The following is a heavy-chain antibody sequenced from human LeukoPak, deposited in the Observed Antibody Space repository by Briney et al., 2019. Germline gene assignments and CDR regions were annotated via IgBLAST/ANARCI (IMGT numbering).Heavy chain of an antibody. CDR3: ARSDNTYWYYYYGLDV. D-gene: IGHD2-8*02. J-gene: IGHJ6*02. V-gene: IGHV1-69*04. Sequence: GASVKVSCKASGGTFSSYAISWVRQAPGQGLEWMGRIIPILGIANYAQKFQGRVTITADKSTSTVYMELSGLRSEDTAVYYCARSDNTYWYYYYGLDVWGQGTTVTVSS. CDR1: GGTFSSYA. CDR2: IIPILGIA.